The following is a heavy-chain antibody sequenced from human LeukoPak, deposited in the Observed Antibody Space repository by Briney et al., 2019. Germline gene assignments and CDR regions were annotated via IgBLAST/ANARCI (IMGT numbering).Heavy chain of an antibody. CDR3: ARGPPAKPGTGYYYGMDA. D-gene: IGHD2-2*01. CDR1: GGSLSGYY. Sequence: SETLSLTCAVYGGSLSGYYWSWIRQPPGKGLEWIGEINHSGSTNYNPSLKSRVNISVDMSKNQISLKLSSVTAADTAVYYCARGPPAKPGTGYYYGMDAWGQGTTVTVSS. CDR2: INHSGST. J-gene: IGHJ6*02. V-gene: IGHV4-34*01.